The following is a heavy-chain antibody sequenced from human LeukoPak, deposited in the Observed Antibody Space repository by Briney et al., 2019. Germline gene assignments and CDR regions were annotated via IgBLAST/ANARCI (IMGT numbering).Heavy chain of an antibody. D-gene: IGHD3-10*01. CDR2: IKNNGGGT. J-gene: IGHJ4*02. Sequence: GGSLRLSCAASGFTFSTYAMHWVRQAPGKGLEYVSAIKNNGGGTYYASSVQGRFTVSRDNSRSTLYLQMGSLRPDDMAIYYCARVQSTVRGIQGPFDLWGQGTLVTV. V-gene: IGHV3-64*01. CDR3: ARVQSTVRGIQGPFDL. CDR1: GFTFSTYA.